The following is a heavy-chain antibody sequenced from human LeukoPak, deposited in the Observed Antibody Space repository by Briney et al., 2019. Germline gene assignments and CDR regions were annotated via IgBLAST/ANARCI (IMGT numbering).Heavy chain of an antibody. D-gene: IGHD2-2*01. Sequence: SETPSLTCAVYGGSFSGYYWSWIRQPPGKGLEWIGVINHSGSTNYNPSLKSRVTISVDTSKNQFSLKLSSVTAADTAVSYCARLDIVVVPATILGWFESWGQGTLVTVSS. CDR2: INHSGST. J-gene: IGHJ5*01. CDR1: GGSFSGYY. CDR3: ARLDIVVVPATILGWFES. V-gene: IGHV4-34*01.